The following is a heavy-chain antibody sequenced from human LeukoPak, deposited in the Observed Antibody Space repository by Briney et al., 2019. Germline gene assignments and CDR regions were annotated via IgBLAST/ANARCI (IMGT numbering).Heavy chain of an antibody. D-gene: IGHD6-19*01. J-gene: IGHJ4*02. V-gene: IGHV1-18*01. Sequence: GASVKVSCKASGYTFTSYGISWVRQAPGQGLEWMGWISAYNGNTNYAQKLQGRVTMTTDTSTSTAYMELRSLRSDDTAVYYCARDSLGGSGWPSIDYWGQGTLVTVSS. CDR2: ISAYNGNT. CDR1: GYTFTSYG. CDR3: ARDSLGGSGWPSIDY.